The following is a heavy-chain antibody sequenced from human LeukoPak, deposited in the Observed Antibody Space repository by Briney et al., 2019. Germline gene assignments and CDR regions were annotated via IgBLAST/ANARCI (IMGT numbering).Heavy chain of an antibody. J-gene: IGHJ5*02. D-gene: IGHD1-14*01. Sequence: GGSLRLSCAASGFTFSNYAMHWVRQAPGRGLEWVAVISFDGSDQYYADSVRGRFTISRDNSKNTLYLQMNSLRVEDTAVYFCAKVFVLLRGTPENWFDPWGQGTLVTVSS. V-gene: IGHV3-30*18. CDR3: AKVFVLLRGTPENWFDP. CDR2: ISFDGSDQ. CDR1: GFTFSNYA.